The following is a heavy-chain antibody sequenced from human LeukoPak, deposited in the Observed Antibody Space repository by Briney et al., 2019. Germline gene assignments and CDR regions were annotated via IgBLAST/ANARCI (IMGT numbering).Heavy chain of an antibody. D-gene: IGHD1-26*01. CDR1: GFTFSSYA. Sequence: GGSLRLSCAASGFTFSSYAMSWVRQAPGKGLEWVSVISGSGYYSYYADSVKGRFTVSRDNSKTTLYLQMNSLRADDTAVYYCAKGGPTGSNYFTSGAREPWSPSPQ. J-gene: IGHJ4*02. CDR3: AKGGPTGSNYFTS. V-gene: IGHV3-23*01. CDR2: ISGSGYYS.